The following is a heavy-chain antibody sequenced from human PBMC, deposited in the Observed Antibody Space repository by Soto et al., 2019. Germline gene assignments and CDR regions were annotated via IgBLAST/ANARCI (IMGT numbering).Heavy chain of an antibody. CDR3: ATTPYYYDSSGYSHHLYYYYGMDV. CDR2: IIPIFGTA. D-gene: IGHD3-22*01. J-gene: IGHJ6*02. CDR1: GGTFSSYA. Sequence: GASVKVSCKASGGTFSSYAISWVRQAPGQGLEWMGGIIPIFGTANYAQKFQGRVTITADESTSTAYMELSSLRSEDTAVYYCATTPYYYDSSGYSHHLYYYYGMDVWGQGTTVTV. V-gene: IGHV1-69*13.